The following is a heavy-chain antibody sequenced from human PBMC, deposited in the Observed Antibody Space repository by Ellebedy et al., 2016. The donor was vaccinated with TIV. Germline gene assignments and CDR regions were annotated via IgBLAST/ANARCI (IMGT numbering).Heavy chain of an antibody. CDR1: GFTFSSYW. CDR2: IKQDGSEK. D-gene: IGHD1-26*01. Sequence: GGSLRLSXAASGFTFSSYWMSWVRQAPGKGLEWVANIKQDGSEKYYVDSVKGRFTISRENAKNSLYLQMNSLRAGDTAVYYCARGPPIVGATDGMDVWGQGTTVTVSS. V-gene: IGHV3-7*01. J-gene: IGHJ6*02. CDR3: ARGPPIVGATDGMDV.